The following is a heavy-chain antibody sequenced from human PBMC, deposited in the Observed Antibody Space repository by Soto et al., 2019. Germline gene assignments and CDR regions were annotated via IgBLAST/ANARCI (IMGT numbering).Heavy chain of an antibody. J-gene: IGHJ5*02. CDR1: GGSFSGYY. D-gene: IGHD6-13*01. V-gene: IGHV4-34*01. CDR3: ARGRFIGSSSWYPNWFDP. Sequence: SETLSLTCAVYGGSFSGYYWSWIRQPPGKGLEWIGEINHSGSTNYNPSLKSRVTISVDTSKNQFSLKLSSVTAADTAVYYCARGRFIGSSSWYPNWFDPRGQGTLVTVSS. CDR2: INHSGST.